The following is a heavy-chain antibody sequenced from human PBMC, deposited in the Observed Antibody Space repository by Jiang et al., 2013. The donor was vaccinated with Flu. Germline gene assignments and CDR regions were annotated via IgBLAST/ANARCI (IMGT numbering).Heavy chain of an antibody. Sequence: CKASGYTFTSYYMHWVRQAPGQGLEWMGIINPSGGSTSYAQKFQGRVTMTRDTSTSTVYMELSSLRSEDTAVYYCARDFPWDFWSGYPHHYYYYYGMDVWGQGTTVTVSS. CDR1: GYTFTSYY. CDR2: INPSGGST. CDR3: ARDFPWDFWSGYPHHYYYYYGMDV. V-gene: IGHV1-46*01. J-gene: IGHJ6*02. D-gene: IGHD3-3*01.